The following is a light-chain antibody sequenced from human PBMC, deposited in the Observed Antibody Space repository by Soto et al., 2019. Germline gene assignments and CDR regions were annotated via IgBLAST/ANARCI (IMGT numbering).Light chain of an antibody. V-gene: IGLV2-14*01. CDR2: EVS. J-gene: IGLJ1*01. CDR1: SSDVGAYNY. Sequence: QSALTQPASVSGSPGQSITISCTGTSSDVGAYNYVSWYQQHPGKAPKLMIYEVSNRPSGVSDRFSGSKSGNTASLTISGLQAEDEADYYCNSYADNNIFVFGTGTKVTVL. CDR3: NSYADNNIFV.